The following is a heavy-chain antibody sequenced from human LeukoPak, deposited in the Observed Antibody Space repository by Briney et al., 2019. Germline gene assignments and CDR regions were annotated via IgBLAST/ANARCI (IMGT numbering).Heavy chain of an antibody. J-gene: IGHJ4*02. V-gene: IGHV1-69*05. CDR2: IIPIFGTA. Sequence: SVKVSCKASGDTFSSYAISWVRQAPGQGLEWMGGIIPIFGTANYAQKFQGRVTITTDESTSTAYMELSSLRSEDTAVYYCASSTRGVHEYSYGGYFDYWGQGTLVTVSS. CDR1: GDTFSSYA. D-gene: IGHD5-18*01. CDR3: ASSTRGVHEYSYGGYFDY.